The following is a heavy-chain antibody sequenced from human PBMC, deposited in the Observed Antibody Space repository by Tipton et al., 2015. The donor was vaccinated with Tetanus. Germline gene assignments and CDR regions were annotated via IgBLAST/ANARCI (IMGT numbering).Heavy chain of an antibody. D-gene: IGHD6-25*01. CDR1: GFTFSSYG. J-gene: IGHJ4*02. CDR3: AGVSDSSGWDSSIDY. V-gene: IGHV3-30*03. CDR2: ISYDGSNK. Sequence: SLRLSCAASGFTFSSYGMHWVRQAPGKGLEWVAVISYDGSNKYYADSVKGRFTISRDNSKNTLYLQMNSLRAEDTAVYYCAGVSDSSGWDSSIDYWGQGTLVTVSS.